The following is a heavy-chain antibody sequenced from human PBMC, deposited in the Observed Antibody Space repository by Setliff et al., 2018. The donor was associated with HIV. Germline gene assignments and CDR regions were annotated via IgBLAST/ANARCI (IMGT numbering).Heavy chain of an antibody. CDR1: GYIFTNYW. Sequence: GESLKISCKASGYIFTNYWVGWVRQMPANGLEWMGLIWPDDSDTRYSPSFKGQVTISVDKSISTAFLQWSSLKASDTAMYYCARRGVNTANSAFSTFDYWGQGALVTVSS. J-gene: IGHJ4*02. D-gene: IGHD1-7*01. V-gene: IGHV5-51*01. CDR2: IWPDDSDT. CDR3: ARRGVNTANSAFSTFDY.